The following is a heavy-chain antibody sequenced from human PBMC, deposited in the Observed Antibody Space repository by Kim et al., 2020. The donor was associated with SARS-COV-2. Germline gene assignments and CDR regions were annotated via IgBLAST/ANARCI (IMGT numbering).Heavy chain of an antibody. D-gene: IGHD3-16*02. CDR3: ARRNLQIMITFGGVIETYYFDY. Sequence: SETLSLTCTVSGGSISSSSYYWGWIRQPPGKGLEWIGSIYYSGSTYYNPSLKSRVTISVDTSKNQFSLKLSSVTAADTAVYYCARRNLQIMITFGGVIETYYFDYWGQGTLVTVSS. CDR2: IYYSGST. V-gene: IGHV4-39*01. J-gene: IGHJ4*02. CDR1: GGSISSSSYY.